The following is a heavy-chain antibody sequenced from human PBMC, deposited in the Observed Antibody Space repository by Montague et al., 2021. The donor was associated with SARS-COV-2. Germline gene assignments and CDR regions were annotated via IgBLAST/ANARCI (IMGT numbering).Heavy chain of an antibody. V-gene: IGHV4-34*01. D-gene: IGHD3-3*01. Sequence: SETLSLTCAVYSGSFSGFYWTWIRQSPGKGLEWIGEINHTGSATYNPSLKGRVTLSRDTSKNQFSLKLQSVTPADTAVYYCARGQVTISGVLIFIPAAGDLDGWGQGTSVTVSS. CDR3: ARGQVTISGVLIFIPAAGDLDG. CDR1: SGSFSGFY. J-gene: IGHJ3*01. CDR2: INHTGSA.